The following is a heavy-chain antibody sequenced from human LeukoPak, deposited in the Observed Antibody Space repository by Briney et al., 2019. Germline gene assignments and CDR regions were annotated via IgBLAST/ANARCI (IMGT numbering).Heavy chain of an antibody. CDR2: ISYDGTNK. CDR3: ARDFGWLSGFNN. CDR1: GFTFSSYA. J-gene: IGHJ4*02. Sequence: GGSLRLSCAASGFTFSSYAIHWVRQAAGKGLEWVAIISYDGTNKYYADSVRGRFTISRDNSKNTLYLQMNSLRAEDTAVYYCARDFGWLSGFNNWGQGTLVTVSS. D-gene: IGHD3-9*01. V-gene: IGHV3-30-3*01.